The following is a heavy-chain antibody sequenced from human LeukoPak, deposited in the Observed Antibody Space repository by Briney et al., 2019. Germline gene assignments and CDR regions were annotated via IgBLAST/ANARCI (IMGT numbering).Heavy chain of an antibody. CDR3: AREGTGSYMDV. V-gene: IGHV3-21*01. CDR1: GFTFSSYS. J-gene: IGHJ6*03. CDR2: ISSSSSYI. D-gene: IGHD1/OR15-1a*01. Sequence: GGSLRLSCAASGFTFSSYSMNWVRQAPGKGLEWVSSISSSSSYIYYADSVKGRFTISRDNAKNSLYLQMNSLRVEDTAVYYCAREGTGSYMDVWGKGTTVTVSS.